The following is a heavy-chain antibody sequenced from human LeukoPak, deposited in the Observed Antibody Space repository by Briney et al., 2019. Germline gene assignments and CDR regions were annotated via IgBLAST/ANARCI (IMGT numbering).Heavy chain of an antibody. J-gene: IGHJ6*02. V-gene: IGHV3-48*02. D-gene: IGHD6-6*01. Sequence: GGPLRLSCVASGFTFSGHSMHWVRQAPGKGLEWVSYISSSSSLIHNADSVKGRFTISRDNAKNSLYLQMNSLRDEDTAVYYCARGRPYRMDVWGQGTTVTVSS. CDR2: ISSSSSLI. CDR3: ARGRPYRMDV. CDR1: GFTFSGHS.